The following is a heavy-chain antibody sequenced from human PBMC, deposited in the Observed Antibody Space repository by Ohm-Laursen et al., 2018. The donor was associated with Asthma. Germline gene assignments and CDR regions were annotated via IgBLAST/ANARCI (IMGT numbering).Heavy chain of an antibody. Sequence: SLRLSCTASGFTFSSYGMHWVRQAPGKGLEWVAVISYDGSNKYYADSVKGRFTISRDNSKNTLYLQMNSLRAEDTAVYYCAKGLDYYDSSGYYYQEPFFDYWGQGTLVTVSS. D-gene: IGHD3-22*01. J-gene: IGHJ4*02. CDR3: AKGLDYYDSSGYYYQEPFFDY. CDR2: ISYDGSNK. V-gene: IGHV3-30*18. CDR1: GFTFSSYG.